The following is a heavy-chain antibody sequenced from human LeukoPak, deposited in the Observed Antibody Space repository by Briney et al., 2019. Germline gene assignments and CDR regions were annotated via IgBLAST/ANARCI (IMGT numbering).Heavy chain of an antibody. D-gene: IGHD3-10*01. Sequence: PGGSLRLSCAASGLTFSSYVMNWVRQAPGRGLEWVAAIPFDGSKQYYADSVKGRFTVSRDNSKNTLYLHMKNLRTEDTAIYYCATGGSGTYTQYFDHWGQGSLVTVSS. V-gene: IGHV3-30*04. CDR2: IPFDGSKQ. J-gene: IGHJ4*02. CDR3: ATGGSGTYTQYFDH. CDR1: GLTFSSYV.